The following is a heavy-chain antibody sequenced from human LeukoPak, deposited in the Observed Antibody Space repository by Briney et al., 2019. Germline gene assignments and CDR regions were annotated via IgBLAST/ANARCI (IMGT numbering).Heavy chain of an antibody. J-gene: IGHJ4*02. Sequence: APVKVSCKASGYTFISYGISWVRQAPGQGLEWMGWISVYYDNTNYAQKLQGRVTMTTDTSTSTAYMELRSLTSDDTAVYYCAREGHYYDSSGYYFLGGFDYWGQGILVTVSS. CDR1: GYTFISYG. CDR3: AREGHYYDSSGYYFLGGFDY. D-gene: IGHD3-22*01. CDR2: ISVYYDNT. V-gene: IGHV1-18*01.